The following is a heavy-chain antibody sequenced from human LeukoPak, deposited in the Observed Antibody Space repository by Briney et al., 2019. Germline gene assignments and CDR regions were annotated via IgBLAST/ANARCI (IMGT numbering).Heavy chain of an antibody. D-gene: IGHD1-1*01. Sequence: GESLKISCKGSGYTFTSYWIGWVRQTPGKGLEWMGIIYPGDSDTRYSPSFQGQVTISADKSISTAYLQWSGLKASDTAMYYCTRRADTGSRFDPWGQGTLVTVSS. V-gene: IGHV5-51*01. CDR2: IYPGDSDT. CDR1: GYTFTSYW. CDR3: TRRADTGSRFDP. J-gene: IGHJ5*02.